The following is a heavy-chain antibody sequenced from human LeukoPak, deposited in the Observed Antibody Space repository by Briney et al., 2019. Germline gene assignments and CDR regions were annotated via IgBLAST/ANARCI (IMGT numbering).Heavy chain of an antibody. CDR1: GYTFTSYG. Sequence: ASVKVSCKASGYTFTSYGISWVRQAPGQGLEWMGWISTYNGDTDYTQKLQGRVTMTTETSTSTAYMELRSLRSDDTAVYYCARVKGLNFWSGYCIDYWGQGTLVTVSS. V-gene: IGHV1-18*01. CDR2: ISTYNGDT. D-gene: IGHD3-3*01. CDR3: ARVKGLNFWSGYCIDY. J-gene: IGHJ4*02.